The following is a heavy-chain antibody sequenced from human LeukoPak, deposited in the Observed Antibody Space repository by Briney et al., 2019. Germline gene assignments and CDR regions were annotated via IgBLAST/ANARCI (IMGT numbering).Heavy chain of an antibody. Sequence: SGTLSLTCTVSGGSISSYYWSWIRQPPGKGLEWIGYIYYSGSTNYNPSLKSRVTISVDTSKNQFSLKLSSVTAADTAVYYCARGSVVTDAFDIWGQGTMVTVSS. CDR3: ARGSVVTDAFDI. CDR2: IYYSGST. D-gene: IGHD3-22*01. J-gene: IGHJ3*02. V-gene: IGHV4-59*01. CDR1: GGSISSYY.